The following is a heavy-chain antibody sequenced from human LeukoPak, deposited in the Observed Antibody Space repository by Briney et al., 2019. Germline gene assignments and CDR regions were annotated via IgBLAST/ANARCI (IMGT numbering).Heavy chain of an antibody. CDR3: ARDPQDNTPLDY. Sequence: GGSLRLSCVASEFTFRDYWMHWVRQVPGKGLVWVSSINGAGSIIFYAASVKGRLNTYRDNTKNTLYLQMHGLRAEDTGIYYCARDPQDNTPLDYWGQGTLVTVSS. CDR2: INGAGSII. D-gene: IGHD2-2*02. V-gene: IGHV3-74*01. J-gene: IGHJ4*02. CDR1: EFTFRDYW.